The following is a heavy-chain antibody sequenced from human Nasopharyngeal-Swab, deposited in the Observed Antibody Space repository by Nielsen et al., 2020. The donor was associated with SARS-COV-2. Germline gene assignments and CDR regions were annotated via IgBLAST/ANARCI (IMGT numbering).Heavy chain of an antibody. CDR2: IYYSGST. Sequence: SETLSLTCTVSGGAVSSGSYYWSWIRQPPGKGLEWIGYIYYSGSTNYNPSLKSRVTMSVDTSKNQFSLKLSSVTAADTAVYYCARVGGYSYGYGTDYWGQGTLVTVSS. CDR3: ARVGGYSYGYGTDY. D-gene: IGHD5-18*01. CDR1: GGAVSSGSYY. V-gene: IGHV4-61*01. J-gene: IGHJ4*02.